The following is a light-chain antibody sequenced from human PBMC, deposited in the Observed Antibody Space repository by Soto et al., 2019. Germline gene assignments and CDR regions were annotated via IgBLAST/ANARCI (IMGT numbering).Light chain of an antibody. CDR2: DAL. CDR3: QQYYSYPYT. Sequence: DIQMTQSPSTRSASLGDRVTITCRASQIIGSSLAWYQHKPGKAPKLLIYDALTLQSGVPSRYSGSESGTEFNFTISSLQPGDAATYYCQQYYSYPYTFGQGTKLEI. CDR1: QIIGSS. V-gene: IGKV1-5*01. J-gene: IGKJ2*01.